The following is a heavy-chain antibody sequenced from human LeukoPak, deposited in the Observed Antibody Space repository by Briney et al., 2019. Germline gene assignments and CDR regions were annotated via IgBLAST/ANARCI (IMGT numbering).Heavy chain of an antibody. J-gene: IGHJ4*02. CDR1: GFTFSDYA. CDR3: AKDSYDSSGSRYDY. CDR2: ISGTGGST. V-gene: IGHV3-23*01. Sequence: GGSLRLSCAASGFTFSDYAMSWVRQAPGKGLEWGSAISGTGGSTWYADSVKGRVTISRDNSKNTLYLQMNSLRAEDTAVYYCAKDSYDSSGSRYDYRGQGTLVTVSS. D-gene: IGHD3-22*01.